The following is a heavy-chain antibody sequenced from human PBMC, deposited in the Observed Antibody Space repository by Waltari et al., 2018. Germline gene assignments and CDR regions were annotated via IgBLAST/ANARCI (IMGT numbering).Heavy chain of an antibody. CDR2: LHNSGDT. V-gene: IGHV4-59*01. J-gene: IGHJ6*02. CDR1: GASLTTYY. Sequence: QVQLQESGPGLMKPSETLSLSCTVSGASLTTYYWSWIRQPPGKGLEYIGYLHNSGDTNYSPSLRSRVSMSMDTPKNQCSLKVSSVTAADSAVYYCARVHGSESPLSWGTDVWGQGTAVTVSS. CDR3: ARVHGSESPLSWGTDV. D-gene: IGHD3-16*01.